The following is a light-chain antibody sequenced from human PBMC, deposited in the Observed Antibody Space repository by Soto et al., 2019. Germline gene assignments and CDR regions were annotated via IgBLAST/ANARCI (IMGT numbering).Light chain of an antibody. CDR1: SSDVGGYNY. J-gene: IGLJ1*01. CDR3: SSFAGSHYV. Sequence: QSALTQPPSASGSPGQSVTISCTGTSSDVGGYNYVSWYQQHPGKAPKLMIYEVSKRPSGVPDRFSGSKSGNTASLTVSGLHAEEEADYFCSSFAGSHYVFGAGTKVTVL. CDR2: EVS. V-gene: IGLV2-8*01.